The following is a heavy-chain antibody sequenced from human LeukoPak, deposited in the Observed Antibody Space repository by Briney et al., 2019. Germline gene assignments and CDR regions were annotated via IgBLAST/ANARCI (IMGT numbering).Heavy chain of an antibody. Sequence: GGSLRLSCAASGFTFSSYWMNWVRQAPGKGLEWVANIKQDGSAKYYVDSVKDRFTISKDNAKNSLYLQMKSLRAEDTAVYYCAELGITMIGGVWGKGTTVTISS. V-gene: IGHV3-7*01. J-gene: IGHJ6*04. CDR2: IKQDGSAK. CDR1: GFTFSSYW. CDR3: AELGITMIGGV. D-gene: IGHD3-10*02.